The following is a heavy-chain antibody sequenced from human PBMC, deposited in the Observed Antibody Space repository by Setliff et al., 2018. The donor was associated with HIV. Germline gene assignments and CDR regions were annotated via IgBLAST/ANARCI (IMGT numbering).Heavy chain of an antibody. CDR1: GFNVSYNY. J-gene: IGHJ4*02. Sequence: SETLSLSCAASGFNVSYNYMTWVRQTPGKGLEWIAEINHSGNTNYNPSLKSRVTISVVTSKSHFSLKMTSVTAADTAIYFCARGALSLTMTRLLSFFDSWGQGTQVTVSS. V-gene: IGHV4-34*01. D-gene: IGHD3-22*01. CDR2: INHSGNT. CDR3: ARGALSLTMTRLLSFFDS.